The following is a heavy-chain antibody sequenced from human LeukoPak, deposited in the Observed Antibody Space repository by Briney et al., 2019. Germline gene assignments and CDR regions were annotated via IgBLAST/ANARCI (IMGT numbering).Heavy chain of an antibody. CDR1: GFTLSNYA. Sequence: GGSLRLSCAASGFTLSNYAMSWVRQPPGKGLEWVSSISDSGDSTYNADSVKGRFTISRDNSKNTLYLQMNSLRAEDTAVYYCAKEFGYSSSWYEDYFDYWGQGTLVTVSS. D-gene: IGHD6-13*01. V-gene: IGHV3-23*01. J-gene: IGHJ4*02. CDR2: ISDSGDST. CDR3: AKEFGYSSSWYEDYFDY.